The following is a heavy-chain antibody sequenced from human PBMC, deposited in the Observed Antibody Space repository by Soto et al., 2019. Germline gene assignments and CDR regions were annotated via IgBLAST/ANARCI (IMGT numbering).Heavy chain of an antibody. D-gene: IGHD4-17*01. J-gene: IGHJ4*02. Sequence: QVQLVQSGAEVKKPGASVKVSCKASGYTFTSYDINWVRQATGQGLEWMGGIIPIFGTANYAQKFQGRVTITADESTSTAYMELSSLRSEDTAVYYCARLDYGDYVGDYWGQGTLVTVSS. CDR2: IIPIFGTA. CDR1: GYTFTSYD. V-gene: IGHV1-69*01. CDR3: ARLDYGDYVGDY.